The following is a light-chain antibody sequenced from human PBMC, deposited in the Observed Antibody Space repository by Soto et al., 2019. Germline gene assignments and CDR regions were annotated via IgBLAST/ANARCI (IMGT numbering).Light chain of an antibody. V-gene: IGKV4-1*01. CDR1: QNVLYSSNNKNY. CDR2: WAS. Sequence: DIVMTQSPDSLAVSLGERATINCKSSQNVLYSSNNKNYLAWYQQKPGQPPKLLIYWASTRESGVPDRFSGSVSGTDFTLTISSLQAEDVAVYYCQQYYSSWTFGQGTKVEIK. CDR3: QQYYSSWT. J-gene: IGKJ1*01.